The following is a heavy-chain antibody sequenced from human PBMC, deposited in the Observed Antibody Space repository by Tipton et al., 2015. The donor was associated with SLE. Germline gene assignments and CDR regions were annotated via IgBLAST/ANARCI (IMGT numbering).Heavy chain of an antibody. D-gene: IGHD6-6*01. CDR3: AGGASIAARSYGMDV. CDR2: IYYSGST. V-gene: IGHV4-59*12. Sequence: TLSLTCTVSGGSISSYYWSWIRQPPGKGLEWIGYIYYSGSTYYNPSLKSRVTISVDTSKNQFSLKLSSVTAADTAVYYCAGGASIAARSYGMDVWGQGTTVTVSS. J-gene: IGHJ6*02. CDR1: GGSISSYY.